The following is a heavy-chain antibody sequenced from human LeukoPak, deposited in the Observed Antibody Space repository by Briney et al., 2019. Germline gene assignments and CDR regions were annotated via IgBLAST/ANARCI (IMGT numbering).Heavy chain of an antibody. CDR3: TRDGIGAPD. V-gene: IGHV4-39*01. D-gene: IGHD6-13*01. J-gene: IGHJ1*01. Sequence: SETLSLTCTVSGGSINSGGYYWSWIRQPPGKGLEWIGNIYYSGNTYYNPSLKSRVTISVDTSKNQFSLRLTSVTAGDTAVYYCTRDGIGAPDWGQGTLVTVSS. CDR2: IYYSGNT. CDR1: GGSINSGGYY.